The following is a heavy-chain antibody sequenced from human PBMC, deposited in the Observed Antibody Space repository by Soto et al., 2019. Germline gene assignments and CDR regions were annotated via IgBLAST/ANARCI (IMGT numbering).Heavy chain of an antibody. CDR2: INWNGGST. D-gene: IGHD3-9*01. Sequence: EVQLVESGGGVVRPGGSLRLSCAASGFTFDDYGMSWVRQAPGKGLEWVSGINWNGGSTGYADSVKGRFIISRDNAKNSLYLQMNSLRAEDTALYHCARDRTVSYDILTGSFDPWGQGTLVTVSS. V-gene: IGHV3-20*01. CDR3: ARDRTVSYDILTGSFDP. CDR1: GFTFDDYG. J-gene: IGHJ5*02.